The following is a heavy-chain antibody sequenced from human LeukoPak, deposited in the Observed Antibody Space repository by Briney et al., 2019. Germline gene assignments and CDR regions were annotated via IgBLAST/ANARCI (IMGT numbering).Heavy chain of an antibody. Sequence: SETLSLTCTASGGSISSGSYYWSWIRQPAGKGLEWIGRIYTSGSTNYNPSLKSRVTISVHTPNNQFSLQLSSGTAADTAVYYCARDAHSSGWYYFDYWGQGTLVTVSS. J-gene: IGHJ4*02. V-gene: IGHV4-61*02. CDR2: IYTSGST. D-gene: IGHD6-19*01. CDR3: ARDAHSSGWYYFDY. CDR1: GGSISSGSYY.